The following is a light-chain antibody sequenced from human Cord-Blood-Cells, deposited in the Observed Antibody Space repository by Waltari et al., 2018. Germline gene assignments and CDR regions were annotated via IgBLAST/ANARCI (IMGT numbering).Light chain of an antibody. CDR2: GAS. Sequence: EIVLTQSPGTLSLSPGERATLSCRASQSVSSSYLALYQQKPGQAPRPLIYGASSRATGLPDRFSGRGSGTDFTLTISSLEPEDFAVYYCQQYGSSPPGGTFGQGTQVELK. J-gene: IGKJ1*01. CDR1: QSVSSSY. CDR3: QQYGSSPPGGT. V-gene: IGKV3-20*01.